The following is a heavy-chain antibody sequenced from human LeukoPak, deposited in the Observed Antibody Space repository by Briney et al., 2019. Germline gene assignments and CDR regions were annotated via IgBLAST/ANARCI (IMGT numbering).Heavy chain of an antibody. CDR1: GFIFSNYG. Sequence: GGSLRLSCAASGFIFSNYGMHWVRQAPGKGLEWLSVISGRGGSAYYADSVKGRFTISRDNSKNTLYLQMNSLRAEDTAVYYCAKGLKPDYYYGMDVWGQGTTVTVSS. V-gene: IGHV3-23*01. CDR2: ISGRGGSA. CDR3: AKGLKPDYYYGMDV. J-gene: IGHJ6*02.